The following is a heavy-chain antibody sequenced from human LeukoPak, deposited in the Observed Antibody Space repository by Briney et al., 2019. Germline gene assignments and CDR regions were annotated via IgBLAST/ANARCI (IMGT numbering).Heavy chain of an antibody. J-gene: IGHJ4*02. D-gene: IGHD3-10*01. V-gene: IGHV3-7*03. Sequence: GGSLRLSCAASGFTFSSYWMSWVRQAPGKGPEWVANIKQDGSEKYYVDSVKGRFTISRDNAKNSLYLQMNSLRAEDTAVYYCARIRSPDYYGSGSYAYYFDYWGQGTLVTVSS. CDR3: ARIRSPDYYGSGSYAYYFDY. CDR1: GFTFSSYW. CDR2: IKQDGSEK.